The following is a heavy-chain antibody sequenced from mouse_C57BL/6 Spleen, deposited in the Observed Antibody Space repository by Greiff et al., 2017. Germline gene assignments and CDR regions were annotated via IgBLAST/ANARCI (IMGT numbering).Heavy chain of an antibody. CDR3: ARFPYVNWYFDV. D-gene: IGHD2-10*02. CDR1: GFNIQNTY. V-gene: IGHV14-3*01. Sequence: VQLQQSVAELVRPGASVKLSCTASGFNIQNTYMHWVKQRPEKGLEWIGRIDPANGNTKYAPKFQGKATIAADTSSNTDYLQISSLTSEDTANYYGARFPYVNWYFDVWGTGTTVTVSS. J-gene: IGHJ1*03. CDR2: IDPANGNT.